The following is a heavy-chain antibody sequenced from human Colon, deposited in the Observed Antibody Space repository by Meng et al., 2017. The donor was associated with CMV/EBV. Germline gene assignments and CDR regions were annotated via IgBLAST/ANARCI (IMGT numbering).Heavy chain of an antibody. CDR2: ISTYNGNT. D-gene: IGHD4-17*01. CDR3: AREKATVTTFMLLY. V-gene: IGHV1-18*01. J-gene: IGHJ4*02. CDR1: GYTFNSYP. Sequence: QVQLVQSGAEVKKPGASVKVSCTASGYTFNSYPISWVRKAPGQGLEWMGWISTYNGNTNYAQKFQGRLTLTTDTSTSTAYMELRGLRSDDTAVYYCAREKATVTTFMLLYWGLGTLVTVSS.